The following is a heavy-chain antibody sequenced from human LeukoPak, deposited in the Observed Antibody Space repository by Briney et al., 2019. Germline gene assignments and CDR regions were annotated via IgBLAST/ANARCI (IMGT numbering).Heavy chain of an antibody. CDR3: ARPSPPGDGYNPCDY. Sequence: AGGSLRLSCAASGFTFSSYAMSWVRQAPGKGLEWVSAISGSGGSTYYADSVKGRFTISRDNSKSTVCLQMNSLRPEDTAMYYCARPSPPGDGYNPCDYWGPGALVIVSS. CDR2: ISGSGGST. D-gene: IGHD5-24*01. V-gene: IGHV3-23*01. J-gene: IGHJ4*02. CDR1: GFTFSSYA.